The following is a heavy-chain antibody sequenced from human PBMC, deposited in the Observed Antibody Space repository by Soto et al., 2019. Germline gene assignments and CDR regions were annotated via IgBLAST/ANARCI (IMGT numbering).Heavy chain of an antibody. CDR1: GYTFTSYY. Sequence: ASVKVSCKASGYTFTSYYMHWVRQAPGQGLEWMGIINPSGGSTSYAQKFQGRVTMTRDTSTSTVYMELSSLRSEDTAVYYCARQMIVVVITTRGYGMDVRGQGTTVTVSS. V-gene: IGHV1-46*01. CDR2: INPSGGST. J-gene: IGHJ6*02. CDR3: ARQMIVVVITTRGYGMDV. D-gene: IGHD3-22*01.